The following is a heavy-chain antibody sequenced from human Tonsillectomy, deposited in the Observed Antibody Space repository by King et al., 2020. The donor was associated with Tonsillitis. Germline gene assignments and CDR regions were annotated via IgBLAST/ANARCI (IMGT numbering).Heavy chain of an antibody. V-gene: IGHV2-26*01. CDR2: IFSNDEK. CDR1: GFSLSNARMG. CDR3: ARISFVEYYYGPYYFDY. J-gene: IGHJ4*02. Sequence: VTLKESGPVLVKPTETLTLTCTVSGFSLSNARMGVSWIRQPPGKALEWLAHIFSNDEKSYSTSLKSRLTISKDTSKSQVVLTITNMDPVDTATYYCARISFVEYYYGPYYFDYWGQGTLVTVSS. D-gene: IGHD3-10*01.